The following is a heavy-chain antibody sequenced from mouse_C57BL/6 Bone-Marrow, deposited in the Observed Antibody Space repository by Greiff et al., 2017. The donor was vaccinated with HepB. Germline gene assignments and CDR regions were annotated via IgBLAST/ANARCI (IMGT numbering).Heavy chain of an antibody. CDR1: GYTFTSYW. J-gene: IGHJ2*01. Sequence: VQLQQPGAELVRPGSSVKLSCKASGYTFTSYWMHWVKQRPIQGLEWIGNIDPSDSETHYNQKFKDKATLTVDKSSSTAYMQLSSLTSEDSAVYYCARGYYSNYVVDYWGQGTTLTVSS. CDR3: ARGYYSNYVVDY. V-gene: IGHV1-52*01. D-gene: IGHD2-5*01. CDR2: IDPSDSET.